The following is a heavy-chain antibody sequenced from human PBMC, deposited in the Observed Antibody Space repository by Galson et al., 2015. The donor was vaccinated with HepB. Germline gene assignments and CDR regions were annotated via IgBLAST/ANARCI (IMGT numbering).Heavy chain of an antibody. V-gene: IGHV3-30-3*01. CDR2: TSYDENNK. CDR3: ARDHFARGLGEVDY. D-gene: IGHD3-10*01. J-gene: IGHJ4*02. CDR1: GFTFSIYA. Sequence: SLRLSCAASGFTFSIYAMHWVRQAPGKGLEWVSVTSYDENNKYYADSVKGRFTISRDNSKNTLYLQMNSLRTEDTAVYYCARDHFARGLGEVDYWGQGTLVTVSS.